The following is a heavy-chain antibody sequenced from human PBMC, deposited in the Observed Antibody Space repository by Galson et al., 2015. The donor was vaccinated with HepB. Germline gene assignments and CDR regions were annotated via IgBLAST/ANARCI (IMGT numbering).Heavy chain of an antibody. Sequence: SLRLSCAASGFTFSSYAMHWVRQAPGKGLEWVAVISYDGSNKYYADSVKGRFTISRDNSKNTLYLQMNSLRAEDTAVYYCARGSHDILTGYPDYYYYGMDVWGQGTTVTVSS. CDR2: ISYDGSNK. D-gene: IGHD3-9*01. V-gene: IGHV3-30*04. CDR1: GFTFSSYA. CDR3: ARGSHDILTGYPDYYYYGMDV. J-gene: IGHJ6*02.